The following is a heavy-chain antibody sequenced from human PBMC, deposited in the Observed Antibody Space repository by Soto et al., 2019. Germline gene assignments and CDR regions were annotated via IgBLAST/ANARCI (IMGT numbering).Heavy chain of an antibody. Sequence: GGSLRLSCTASGFTFGDYAMSWFRQAPGKGLEWVGFIRSKAYGGTTEYAASVKGRFTISRDDSKSIAYLQMNSLKTEDTAVYYCASEQWAGGMDVWGQGTTVTVSS. CDR1: GFTFGDYA. D-gene: IGHD6-19*01. J-gene: IGHJ6*02. CDR3: ASEQWAGGMDV. CDR2: IRSKAYGGTT. V-gene: IGHV3-49*03.